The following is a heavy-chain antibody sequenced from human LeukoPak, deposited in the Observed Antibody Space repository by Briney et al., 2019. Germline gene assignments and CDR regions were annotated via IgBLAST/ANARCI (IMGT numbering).Heavy chain of an antibody. Sequence: GGSLRLSCAASGFTFDDYGMCWVRQAPGKGLEWVSGINWNGGSTGCADSVKGRFTISRDNAKNSLYLQMNSLRAEDTVLYYCARAFKYSMSGYYFDYWGQGTLVTVSS. CDR3: ARAFKYSMSGYYFDY. J-gene: IGHJ4*02. D-gene: IGHD2-21*01. V-gene: IGHV3-20*04. CDR2: INWNGGST. CDR1: GFTFDDYG.